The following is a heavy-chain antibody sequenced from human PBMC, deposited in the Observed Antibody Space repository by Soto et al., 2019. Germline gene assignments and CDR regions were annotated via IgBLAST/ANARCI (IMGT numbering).Heavy chain of an antibody. Sequence: SETLSLTCTVSGGSISSYYWSWIRQPPGKGLEWIGYIYYSGSTNYNPSLKSRVTISVDTSKNQFSLKLSSVTAADTAVYYCAREIVSSSWYRNFDYWGQGTLVTVSS. CDR1: GGSISSYY. J-gene: IGHJ4*02. CDR2: IYYSGST. CDR3: AREIVSSSWYRNFDY. D-gene: IGHD6-13*01. V-gene: IGHV4-59*01.